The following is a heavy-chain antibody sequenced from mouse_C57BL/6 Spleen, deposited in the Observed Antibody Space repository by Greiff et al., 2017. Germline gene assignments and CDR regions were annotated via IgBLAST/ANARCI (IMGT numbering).Heavy chain of an antibody. V-gene: IGHV14-3*01. CDR1: GFNIKNTY. Sequence: VQLQQSVAELVRPGASVKLSCTASGFNIKNTYMHWVKQRPEQGLEWIGRIDPANGNTKYTEKFKGKATITADKSSNTAYLQLSSLTSEDTAVDFCARGNKEVTMDYWGQGTSVTVSS. J-gene: IGHJ4*01. CDR2: IDPANGNT. D-gene: IGHD2-1*01. CDR3: ARGNKEVTMDY.